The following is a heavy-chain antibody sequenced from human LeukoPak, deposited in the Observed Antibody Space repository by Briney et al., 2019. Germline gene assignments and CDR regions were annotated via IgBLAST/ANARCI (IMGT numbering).Heavy chain of an antibody. CDR3: ARDYVLRFLESYNGMDV. J-gene: IGHJ6*02. V-gene: IGHV1-69*04. D-gene: IGHD3-3*01. CDR1: GGTFSNYA. Sequence: SVKVSCKASGGTFSNYAISWVRQAPGQGLEWMGRIIPFLDKADYAQKFQGRVTITADKSTSTAYMELSSLRSEDTAVYYCARDYVLRFLESYNGMDVWGQGTTVTVSS. CDR2: IIPFLDKA.